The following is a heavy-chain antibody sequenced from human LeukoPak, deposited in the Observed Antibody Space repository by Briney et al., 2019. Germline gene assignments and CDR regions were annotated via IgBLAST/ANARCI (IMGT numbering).Heavy chain of an antibody. D-gene: IGHD4-11*01. V-gene: IGHV1-8*01. CDR1: VYTFTSYD. CDR3: ARTTGYSNYWFDP. CDR2: MNPNSGNT. Sequence: GASVKVSCKASVYTFTSYDINWVRQATGQGLEWMGWMNPNSGNTGYAQKFQGRVTMTRNTSISTAYMELSSLRSEDTAVYYCARTTGYSNYWFDPWGQGTLVTVSS. J-gene: IGHJ5*02.